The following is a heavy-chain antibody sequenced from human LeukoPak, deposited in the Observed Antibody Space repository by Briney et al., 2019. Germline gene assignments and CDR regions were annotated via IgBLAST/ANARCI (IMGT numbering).Heavy chain of an antibody. CDR3: ARDYFDSSDYPQTYYYYYMDV. V-gene: IGHV3-21*01. Sequence: PGGSLRLSCAAPGFTFSRYSMNWVRQAPGKGLAWVASISSTSTFIYSADSVKGRFTTSRDTAKNSLFLQMNSLRAEDTAIYYCARDYFDSSDYPQTYYYYYMDVWGKGTTVTVSS. D-gene: IGHD3-22*01. J-gene: IGHJ6*03. CDR1: GFTFSRYS. CDR2: ISSTSTFI.